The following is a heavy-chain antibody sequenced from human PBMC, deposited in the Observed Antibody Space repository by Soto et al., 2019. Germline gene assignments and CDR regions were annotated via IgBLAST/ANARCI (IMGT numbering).Heavy chain of an antibody. J-gene: IGHJ4*02. D-gene: IGHD4-17*01. CDR2: IYYSVYYSGST. V-gene: IGHV4-61*01. CDR3: ARRYGGPLDY. Sequence: SETLSLTCTVSGDSVSSGSYYWSWIRQPPGKGLEWIGFIYYSVYYSGSTNYNPSLKTRVTISVDTSKNQFSLKLSSVTAADTAVYYCARRYGGPLDYWGRGTLVTVSS. CDR1: GDSVSSGSYY.